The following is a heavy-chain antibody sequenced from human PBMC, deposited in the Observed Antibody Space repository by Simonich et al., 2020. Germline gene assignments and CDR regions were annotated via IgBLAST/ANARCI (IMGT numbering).Heavy chain of an antibody. Sequence: GGGLVQPGGSLRLSCAASGFTFSSYAMSWVRQAPGKGLAWVSAISGSGGSTYYADTVKGLFTVTRNNSKNTLNLKKNSLRAEDTAVYYCAKDLGERNTMIVVVIEAIDIWGQGTMVTVSS. V-gene: IGHV3-23*01. CDR2: ISGSGGST. J-gene: IGHJ3*02. CDR3: AKDLGERNTMIVVVIEAIDI. CDR1: GFTFSSYA. D-gene: IGHD3-22*01.